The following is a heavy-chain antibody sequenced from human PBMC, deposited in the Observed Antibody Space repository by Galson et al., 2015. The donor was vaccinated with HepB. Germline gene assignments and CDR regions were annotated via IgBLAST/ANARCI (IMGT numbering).Heavy chain of an antibody. CDR2: IYYTGNA. D-gene: IGHD6-25*01. V-gene: IGHV4-31*03. J-gene: IGHJ3*01. CDR1: GVSISSGDYF. Sequence: TLSLTCTVSGVSISSGDYFWSWIRQHPGQGLEWIGYIYYTGNAYYTSSLRSRLTISLDTSKSQFSLRLRSVTAADTAVYYCARIVGRPMAATTTMDAFDVWGQGTMVTVSS. CDR3: ARIVGRPMAATTTMDAFDV.